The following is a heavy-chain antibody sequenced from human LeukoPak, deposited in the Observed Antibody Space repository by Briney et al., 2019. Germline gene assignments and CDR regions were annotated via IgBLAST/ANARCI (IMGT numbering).Heavy chain of an antibody. CDR2: IYTSGST. J-gene: IGHJ5*02. Sequence: SETLSLTCTVSGGSISSYYWSWIRQPAGKGLKWIGRIYTSGSTNYNPSLKSRVTMSVDTSKNQFSLKLSSVTAADTAVYYCARVVNVDYDFWSGHAINWFDPWGQGTLVTVSS. D-gene: IGHD3-3*01. CDR3: ARVVNVDYDFWSGHAINWFDP. V-gene: IGHV4-4*07. CDR1: GGSISSYY.